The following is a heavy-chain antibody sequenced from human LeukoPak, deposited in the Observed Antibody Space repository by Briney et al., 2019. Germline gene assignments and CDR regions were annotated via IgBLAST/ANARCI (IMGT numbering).Heavy chain of an antibody. CDR1: SASVSSSPYF. Sequence: SEALSLTCTVSSASVSSSPYFWGWIRQSPGKGLEWIGSISYSGTTYYNPSLKSRVTISVDTSKNQFSLKLNSVTAADTAVYYCARHIGWVGFDIWGQGTMVTVSS. V-gene: IGHV4-39*01. D-gene: IGHD1-26*01. J-gene: IGHJ3*02. CDR3: ARHIGWVGFDI. CDR2: ISYSGTT.